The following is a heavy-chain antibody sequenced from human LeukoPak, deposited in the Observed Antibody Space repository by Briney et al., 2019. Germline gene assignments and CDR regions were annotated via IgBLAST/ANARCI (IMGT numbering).Heavy chain of an antibody. D-gene: IGHD6-19*01. J-gene: IGHJ6*03. CDR2: INHSGST. V-gene: IGHV4-34*01. CDR3: ARDGAVAGSNYYYYMDV. CDR1: GGSFSGYY. Sequence: SETLSLTCAVYGGSFSGYYWSWIRQPPGKGLEWIGEINHSGSTNYNPSLKSRVTISVDTSKNQFSLKLSSVTAADTAVYYCARDGAVAGSNYYYYMDVWGKGTTVTVSS.